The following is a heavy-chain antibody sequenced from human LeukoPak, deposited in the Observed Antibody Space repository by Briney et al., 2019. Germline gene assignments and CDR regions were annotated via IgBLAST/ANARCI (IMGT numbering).Heavy chain of an antibody. CDR3: ARDRTNYDFWSGYYSHPYNWFDP. CDR2: ISSSCSTI. V-gene: IGHV3-48*02. Sequence: GGSLRLSCAASGFTFSSYSMNWVRQAPGKGLEWVSYISSSCSTIYYADSVKGRFTISRDNAKNSLYLQMNSLRDEDTAVYYCARDRTNYDFWSGYYSHPYNWFDPWSQGTLVTVSS. D-gene: IGHD3-3*01. CDR1: GFTFSSYS. J-gene: IGHJ5*02.